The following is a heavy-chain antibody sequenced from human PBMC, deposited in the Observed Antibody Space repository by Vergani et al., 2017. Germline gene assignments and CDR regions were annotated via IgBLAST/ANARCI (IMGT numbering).Heavy chain of an antibody. CDR1: GFTFGDYY. D-gene: IGHD2-15*01. CDR3: ARISGGSAPYLHY. CDR2: IKRHGTET. V-gene: IGHV3-7*01. J-gene: IGHJ1*01. Sequence: EVHLEESGGGLVQPGGSLRLSCAASGFTFGDYYMAWIRLAPGKGLDWVASIKRHGTETFYVDSVKGRFTISRDNAKTTLYLQMNSLRDEDRGVYYCARISGGSAPYLHYWGQGTLVTVAS.